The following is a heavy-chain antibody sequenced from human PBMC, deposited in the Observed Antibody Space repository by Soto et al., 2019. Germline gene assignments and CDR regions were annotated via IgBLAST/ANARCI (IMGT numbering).Heavy chain of an antibody. Sequence: QVQLVESGGGVVQPGXSLRLSCAASGFTFSSYGMHWVRQAPGKGLEWVAVISYDGSNKYYADSVKGRFTISRDNSKNTLYLQMNSLRAEDTAVYYCATGPSGSYGTSTDYWGQGTLVTVSS. D-gene: IGHD1-26*01. J-gene: IGHJ4*02. CDR2: ISYDGSNK. CDR3: ATGPSGSYGTSTDY. V-gene: IGHV3-30*03. CDR1: GFTFSSYG.